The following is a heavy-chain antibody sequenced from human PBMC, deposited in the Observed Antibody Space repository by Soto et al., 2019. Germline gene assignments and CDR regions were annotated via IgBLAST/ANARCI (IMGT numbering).Heavy chain of an antibody. CDR1: GFTFSDHY. CDR2: SSNSGSFT. J-gene: IGHJ4*02. Sequence: PGGSLRLSFAASGFTFSDHYMSWIRQAPGKGLEWIGYSSNSGSFTIYADSVKGRFSISRDNAKNSLYLQINGLRGDDTAIYYCVRSGDNYNLLYXWGQATPVTVSX. V-gene: IGHV3-11*06. CDR3: VRSGDNYNLLYX. D-gene: IGHD1-1*01.